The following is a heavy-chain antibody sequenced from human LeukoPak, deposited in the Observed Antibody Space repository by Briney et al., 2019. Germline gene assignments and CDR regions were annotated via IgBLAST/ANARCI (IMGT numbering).Heavy chain of an antibody. V-gene: IGHV1-46*01. D-gene: IGHD1-14*01. Sequence: ASVKVSCTASGYTFTSYYMHWVRQAPGQGLEWMGIINPSGGSTSYVQKFQGRVTMTRDTSTSTVYMELSSLRSEDTAVYYCARGGNPLYGLDCWGQGTLVTVSS. J-gene: IGHJ4*02. CDR3: ARGGNPLYGLDC. CDR1: GYTFTSYY. CDR2: INPSGGST.